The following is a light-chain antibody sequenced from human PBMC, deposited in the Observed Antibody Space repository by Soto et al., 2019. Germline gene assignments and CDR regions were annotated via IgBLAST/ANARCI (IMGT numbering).Light chain of an antibody. Sequence: EIVMTQSPATLSVSPGERATLFCRASHSVSSSLAWYQQKPGQAPRLLIHGASTRATGIPARFSGSGSGTEFTLTISNLQPDDFATYYCQQYSSYSTFGQGTKVDIK. V-gene: IGKV3-15*01. CDR3: QQYSSYST. CDR2: GAS. CDR1: HSVSSS. J-gene: IGKJ1*01.